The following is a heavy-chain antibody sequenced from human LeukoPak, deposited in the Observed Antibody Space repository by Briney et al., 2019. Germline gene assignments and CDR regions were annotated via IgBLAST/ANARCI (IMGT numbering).Heavy chain of an antibody. J-gene: IGHJ4*01. CDR2: IWSDATNR. CDR3: ARDAQRGFDYSNSLKY. V-gene: IGHV3-33*01. D-gene: IGHD4-11*01. Sequence: TGGSLRLSCRGSGFIFSHHGMHWVRQAPGQGLEWVAVIWSDATNRFYADSVKGRFTISRDNSQNTVFLQMDSLRVKDTAIYYCARDAQRGFDYSNSLKYWGHGTLVTVSS. CDR1: GFIFSHHG.